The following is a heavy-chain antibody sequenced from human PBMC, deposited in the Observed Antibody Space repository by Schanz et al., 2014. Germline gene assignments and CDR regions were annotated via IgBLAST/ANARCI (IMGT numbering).Heavy chain of an antibody. CDR3: ARDGGRDGYNLAFDV. Sequence: EVQLVESGGGLIQPGGSLRLSCAVSGFTVNTNYMSWVRQAPGKGLEWISSMYINSGSTQYADSVKGRFIISRDSSKNTLFLQMNSLRADDTAVYFCARDGGRDGYNLAFDVWGQGTLVTVSS. D-gene: IGHD5-12*01. CDR1: GFTVNTNY. J-gene: IGHJ3*01. CDR2: MYINSGST. V-gene: IGHV3-53*01.